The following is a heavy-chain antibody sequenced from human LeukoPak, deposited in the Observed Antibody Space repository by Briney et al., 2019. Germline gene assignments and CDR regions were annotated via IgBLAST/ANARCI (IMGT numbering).Heavy chain of an antibody. D-gene: IGHD1-1*01. CDR3: ARLNVRCGGSRARGGFDM. CDR1: GFTFDNYA. J-gene: IGHJ3*02. Sequence: PGGALTLSCAASGFTFDNYAMSWVRQTPGKGLERISDISGSGAYTFYADSDKGRFTVSRDNHKSTVDLQMNSLRVEDTAVCYCARLNVRCGGSRARGGFDMWGQGTMVSVSS. V-gene: IGHV3-23*01. CDR2: ISGSGAYT.